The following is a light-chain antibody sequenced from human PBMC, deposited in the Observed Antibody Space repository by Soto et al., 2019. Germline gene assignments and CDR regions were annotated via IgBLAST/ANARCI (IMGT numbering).Light chain of an antibody. CDR2: GST. V-gene: IGLV1-40*01. CDR3: TSFAPGRIYV. CDR1: GSNIGAPYD. J-gene: IGLJ1*01. Sequence: QSVLTQPPSLSGAPGQRVTISCTGSGSNIGAPYDVHWYQHLPGTAPKLLIYGSTNRPSGVPGRFSGSKSGTSASLAITGLQAEDEGDYYCTSFAPGRIYVFGSGTKVTVL.